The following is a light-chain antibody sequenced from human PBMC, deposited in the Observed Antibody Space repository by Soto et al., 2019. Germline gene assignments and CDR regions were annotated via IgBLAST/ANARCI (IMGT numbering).Light chain of an antibody. CDR2: GAS. J-gene: IGKJ1*01. V-gene: IGKV3-20*01. CDR3: QQYVNSWT. CDR1: QSVRSSY. Sequence: EIVLTQSPGTLSLSPGERATLSCRASQSVRSSYLAWYQQKPGQAPRLLIYGASSRATGIPDRFSGSGSGTDFTLTISRLEPEDCAMYYGQQYVNSWTFGQGTKVEIK.